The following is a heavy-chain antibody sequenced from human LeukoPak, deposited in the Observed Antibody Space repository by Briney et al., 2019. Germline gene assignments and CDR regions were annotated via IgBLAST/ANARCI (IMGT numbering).Heavy chain of an antibody. J-gene: IGHJ4*02. CDR1: GFTFSSYW. CDR3: ARLTVTDNTDY. CDR2: IKYDGSHT. D-gene: IGHD4-17*01. Sequence: GGSLRLSCVASGFTFSSYWMHWVRQAPGKGLVWISAIKYDGSHTAYADSVKGRFTISRDNAKNTLHLQMNSLRAEDTAVYCCARLTVTDNTDYWGQGTLVTVSS. V-gene: IGHV3-74*01.